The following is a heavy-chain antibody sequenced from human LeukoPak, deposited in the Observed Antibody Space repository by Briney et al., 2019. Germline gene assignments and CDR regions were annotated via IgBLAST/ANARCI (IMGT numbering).Heavy chain of an antibody. CDR1: GFTFSVYS. Sequence: GGSLRLSCAASGFTFSVYSMNWVPHSPGKGLEWVSSISSSISYIYYADSVKGRFTISRDNAKNSLYLQMNSLRAEDTAVYYCARGEQQLTHDAFDIWGQGTMVTVSS. J-gene: IGHJ3*02. CDR3: ARGEQQLTHDAFDI. V-gene: IGHV3-21*01. D-gene: IGHD6-13*01. CDR2: ISSSISYI.